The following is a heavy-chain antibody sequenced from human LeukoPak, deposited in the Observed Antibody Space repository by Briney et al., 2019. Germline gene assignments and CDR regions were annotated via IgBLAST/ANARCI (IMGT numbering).Heavy chain of an antibody. J-gene: IGHJ4*02. V-gene: IGHV4-61*02. CDR1: GGSISSGSYY. CDR2: IYTSGST. D-gene: IGHD3-22*01. CDR3: ARSGGLWLLTYYFDY. Sequence: PSQTLSLTCTVSGGSISSGSYYWSWIRQPAGKGLEWIGRIYTSGSTNYNPSLKGRVTISVDTSKNQLSLKLSSVTAADTAVYFCARSGGLWLLTYYFDYWGQGTLVTVSS.